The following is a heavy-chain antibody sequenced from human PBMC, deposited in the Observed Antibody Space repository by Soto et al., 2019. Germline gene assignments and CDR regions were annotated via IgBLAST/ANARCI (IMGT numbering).Heavy chain of an antibody. J-gene: IGHJ4*02. Sequence: GGSLRLSCAASGFTFSSYGMHWVRQAPGKGLEWVAVTSYDGSNKYYADSVKGRFTISRDNSKNTLYLQMNSLRAEDTAVYYCAKDLYYYDSSGCFDYWGQGTLVTVSS. D-gene: IGHD3-22*01. CDR2: TSYDGSNK. V-gene: IGHV3-30*18. CDR1: GFTFSSYG. CDR3: AKDLYYYDSSGCFDY.